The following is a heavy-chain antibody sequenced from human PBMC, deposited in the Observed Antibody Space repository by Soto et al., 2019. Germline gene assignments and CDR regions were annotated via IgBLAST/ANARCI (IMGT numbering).Heavy chain of an antibody. CDR1: GGSISSGGYY. D-gene: IGHD2-15*01. Sequence: QVQLQESGPGLVKPSQTLSLTCTVSGGSISSGGYYWSWIRQHPGKGLEWIGYIYYSGSTYYNPSLKSRVNISVDTSKNQSSLKLSSVTAADTAVYYSARDQMDCSGGSFHLGSDWFDPWGQGTLVTVSS. CDR2: IYYSGST. J-gene: IGHJ5*02. CDR3: ARDQMDCSGGSFHLGSDWFDP. V-gene: IGHV4-31*03.